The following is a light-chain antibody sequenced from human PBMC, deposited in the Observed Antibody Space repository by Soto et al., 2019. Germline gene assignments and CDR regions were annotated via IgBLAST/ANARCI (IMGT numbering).Light chain of an antibody. CDR3: QQYESYPWT. CDR2: DAS. Sequence: DIQMTQSPSTLSASVGDRVTITCRASQSLSRWLAWYQQKPGKAPKVLIYDASTLEIGVPSKFSGSGSGTEYSLTSSSLQPDDFATYYCQQYESYPWTFGQGSKVEIK. CDR1: QSLSRW. V-gene: IGKV1-5*01. J-gene: IGKJ1*01.